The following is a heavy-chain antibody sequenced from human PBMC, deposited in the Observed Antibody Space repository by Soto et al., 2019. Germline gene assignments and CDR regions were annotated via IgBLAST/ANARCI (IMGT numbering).Heavy chain of an antibody. CDR1: GGSISSSNW. Sequence: SETLSLTCAVTGGSISSSNWWTWARQPPGEGLEWVGEISRSGTTNYKPSLKSRVSISVDKSRNEFSLNLGSVTAADTAMYYCARDSASSGVFTWGQGTMVTVSS. CDR3: ARDSASSGVFT. V-gene: IGHV4-4*02. D-gene: IGHD6-19*01. J-gene: IGHJ3*01. CDR2: ISRSGTT.